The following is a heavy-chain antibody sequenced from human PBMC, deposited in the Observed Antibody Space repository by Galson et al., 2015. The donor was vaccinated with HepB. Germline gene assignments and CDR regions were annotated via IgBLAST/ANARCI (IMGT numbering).Heavy chain of an antibody. V-gene: IGHV3-23*01. D-gene: IGHD3-10*01. J-gene: IGHJ5*02. CDR2: LSGTDGRA. CDR1: GFVFDRYA. CDR3: AKSRNIHYGSGQGS. Sequence: SLRLSCAASGFVFDRYAMSWVRQAPGKGLEWVSTLSGTDGRAYYGKSVMGRFTVSRDDSKNALFVQMNSLRPDDTPVYYCAKSRNIHYGSGQGSWGQGTLVTVSS.